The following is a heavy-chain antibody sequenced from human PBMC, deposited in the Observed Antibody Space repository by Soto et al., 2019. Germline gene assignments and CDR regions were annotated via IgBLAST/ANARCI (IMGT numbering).Heavy chain of an antibody. CDR2: MNPNSGNT. CDR3: ARTQDRYYDFWSGYYKAYGMDV. D-gene: IGHD3-3*01. V-gene: IGHV1-8*01. CDR1: GYTFTSYD. Sequence: QVQLVQSGAEVKKPGASVKVSCKASGYTFTSYDINWVRQATGQGLEWMGWMNPNSGNTGYAQKFQGRVTMTRNTSISTAYMELRSMRSEDTAVYYCARTQDRYYDFWSGYYKAYGMDVWGQGTTVTVSS. J-gene: IGHJ6*02.